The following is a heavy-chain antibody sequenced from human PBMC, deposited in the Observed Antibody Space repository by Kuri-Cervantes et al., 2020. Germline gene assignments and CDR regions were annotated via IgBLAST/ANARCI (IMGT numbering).Heavy chain of an antibody. CDR2: IYSSGTA. D-gene: IGHD1-1*01. CDR3: ARHVAFPLLSGYKYYMDV. J-gene: IGHJ6*04. V-gene: IGHV4-59*01. Sequence: SETLSPTCTVSGGSNRNYYCTWIRRTQGKGLEYMGYIYSSGTANYNPSIKSRVTMSVDTSKNQFSLKLNSVTAADTAGYYCARHVAFPLLSGYKYYMDVWGKGTTVTVSS. CDR1: GGSNRNYY.